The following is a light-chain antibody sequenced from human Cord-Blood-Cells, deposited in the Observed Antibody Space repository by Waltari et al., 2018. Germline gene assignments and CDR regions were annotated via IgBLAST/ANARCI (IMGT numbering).Light chain of an antibody. J-gene: IGLJ1*01. Sequence: QSALTQPASVSGSPGQSITISCTGTSSDVGGYNYVSWYQQHPGKAPKRMIYEVSNRPSGVSNRFSGSKSGNTASLTISGLQAEDEADYYCSSYTSSSTYGFGTGTKVTVL. V-gene: IGLV2-14*01. CDR1: SSDVGGYNY. CDR2: EVS. CDR3: SSYTSSSTYG.